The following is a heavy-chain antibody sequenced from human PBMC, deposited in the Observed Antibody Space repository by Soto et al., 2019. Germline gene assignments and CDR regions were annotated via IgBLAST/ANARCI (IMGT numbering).Heavy chain of an antibody. CDR2: ISGSGGST. Sequence: GGSPRLSCAASGFTFSSYAMSWVRQAPGKGLEWVSAISGSGGSTYYADSVKGRFTISRDNSKNTLYLQMNSLRAEDTAVYYCAKGTGYGDYFDYWGQGTLVNVSS. CDR3: AKGTGYGDYFDY. D-gene: IGHD4-17*01. CDR1: GFTFSSYA. V-gene: IGHV3-23*01. J-gene: IGHJ4*02.